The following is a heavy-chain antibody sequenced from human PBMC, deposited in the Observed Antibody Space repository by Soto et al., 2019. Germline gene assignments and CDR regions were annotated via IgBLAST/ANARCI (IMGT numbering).Heavy chain of an antibody. CDR3: ARDWVEVFRKEGVDI. D-gene: IGHD3-9*01. V-gene: IGHV5-51*01. J-gene: IGHJ3*02. CDR2: IYLGYIYA. Sequence: GEPLQVYSNGSGYSFTSYWIGWVRQKPGQGLQGMGMIYLGYIYAGYSPPFQGQVTIRPDMSNGTTYQQWSSTKANVTAMYYCARDWVEVFRKEGVDIWGQGTMVTVSS. CDR1: GYSFTSYW.